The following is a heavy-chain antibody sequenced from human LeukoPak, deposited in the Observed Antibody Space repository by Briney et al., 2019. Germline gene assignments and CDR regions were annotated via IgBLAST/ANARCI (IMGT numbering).Heavy chain of an antibody. CDR2: LSGGGGGT. CDR3: AKPVTYGSGSFDY. J-gene: IGHJ4*02. D-gene: IGHD3-10*01. CDR1: GFTFSSYA. V-gene: IGHV3-23*01. Sequence: GGSLRLSCAASGFTFSSYAMSWVRQTPGKGLEWVSALSGGGGGTYYADSVKGRFTISRDNSKNTLYLQMNSLRAEDTAVYYCAKPVTYGSGSFDYWGQGTLVTVSS.